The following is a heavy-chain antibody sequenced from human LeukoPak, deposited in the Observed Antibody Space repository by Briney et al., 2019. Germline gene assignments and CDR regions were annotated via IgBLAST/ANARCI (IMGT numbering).Heavy chain of an antibody. J-gene: IGHJ5*02. CDR1: GGSISSSNW. CDR2: IYYSGST. D-gene: IGHD5-18*01. Sequence: PSGTLSLTCAVSGGSISSSNWWSWIRQPPGKGLEWIGYIYYSGSTNYNPSLKSRVTISVDTSKNQFSLKLSSVTAADTAVYYCAREGDNYGNWFDPWGQGTLVTVSS. CDR3: AREGDNYGNWFDP. V-gene: IGHV4-4*02.